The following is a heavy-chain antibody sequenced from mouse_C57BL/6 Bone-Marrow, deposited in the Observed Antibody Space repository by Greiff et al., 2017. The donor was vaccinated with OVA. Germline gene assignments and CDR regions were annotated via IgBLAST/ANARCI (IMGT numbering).Heavy chain of an antibody. V-gene: IGHV1-15*01. CDR3: TRGDGYFSFDY. J-gene: IGHJ2*01. CDR1: GYTFTDYE. CDR2: IDPETGGT. D-gene: IGHD2-3*01. Sequence: VQLQQSGAELVRPGASVTLSCKASGYTFTDYEMHWVKQTPVHGLEWIGAIDPETGGTAYNQKFKGKAILTADKSSSTAYMELRSLTSEDSAVYYCTRGDGYFSFDYWGQGTTLTVSS.